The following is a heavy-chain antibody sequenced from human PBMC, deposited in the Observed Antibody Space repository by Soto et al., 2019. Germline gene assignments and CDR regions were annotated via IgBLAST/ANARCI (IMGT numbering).Heavy chain of an antibody. CDR2: ISAYNGNT. J-gene: IGHJ6*02. Sequence: QVQLVQSGAEVKKPGASVKVSCKASGYSFTSYGISWVRQAPGQGLEWMGWISAYNGNTNYAQKLQGRFTMTTATSTSTAYMELRSLTSDDTAVYYCATDNGFGESHVWGHGTTVTVSS. V-gene: IGHV1-18*01. CDR1: GYSFTSYG. D-gene: IGHD3-10*01. CDR3: ATDNGFGESHV.